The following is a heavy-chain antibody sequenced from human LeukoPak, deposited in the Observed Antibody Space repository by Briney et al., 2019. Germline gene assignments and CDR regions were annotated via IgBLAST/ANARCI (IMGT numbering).Heavy chain of an antibody. D-gene: IGHD2-8*01. CDR1: GFTVSSNY. J-gene: IGHJ3*02. CDR2: IYSGGST. Sequence: GGSLRLSCAASGFTVSSNYMSWVRQAPGKGLEWVSVIYSGGSTYYADSVKGRFTISGDNSKNTLYLQMNSLRAEDTAVYYCACTPRDAFDIWGQGTMVTVSS. CDR3: ACTPRDAFDI. V-gene: IGHV3-53*01.